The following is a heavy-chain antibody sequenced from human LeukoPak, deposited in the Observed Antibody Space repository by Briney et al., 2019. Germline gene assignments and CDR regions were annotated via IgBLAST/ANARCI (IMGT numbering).Heavy chain of an antibody. J-gene: IGHJ6*03. D-gene: IGHD2-2*01. CDR3: ARGPRRVPAAMVYYYYYYMDV. Sequence: PSETLSLTCTISGGSVSDYYWSWIRQSPGKGLEWIGYIYHTGSTSYSPSLKSRVTISADTSQNQFSLKLSSVTAADTAVYYCARGPRRVPAAMVYYYYYYMDVWGKGTTVTVSS. CDR2: IYHTGST. CDR1: GGSVSDYY. V-gene: IGHV4-59*02.